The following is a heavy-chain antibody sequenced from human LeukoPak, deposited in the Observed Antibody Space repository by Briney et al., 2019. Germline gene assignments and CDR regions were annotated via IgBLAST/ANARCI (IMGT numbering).Heavy chain of an antibody. D-gene: IGHD1-1*01. CDR3: ARSSGSTVSCDY. CDR1: GGSISSSSYY. CDR2: IYYSGST. J-gene: IGHJ4*02. V-gene: IGHV4-39*01. Sequence: SETLSLTCTVSGGSISSSSYYWGWIRQPPGQGLGWLGCIYYSGSTYYTPSLKSPVTISVDTSKNQFSLKLSSVTAADTAVYYCARSSGSTVSCDYWGQGTLVTVSS.